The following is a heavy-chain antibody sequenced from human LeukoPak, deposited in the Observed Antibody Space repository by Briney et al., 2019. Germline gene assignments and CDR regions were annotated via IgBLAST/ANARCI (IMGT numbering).Heavy chain of an antibody. D-gene: IGHD6-19*01. J-gene: IGHJ4*02. CDR2: ISSSGSAI. CDR3: ARGGSLGY. Sequence: GGSLRLSCAASGFTFSSYEMNWVRQAPGKGLEWVSKISSSGSAIYYTDSVKGRFTISRDNAKSTLYLQMNSLRVEDTAVYYCARGGSLGYWGQGTLVTVSS. CDR1: GFTFSSYE. V-gene: IGHV3-48*03.